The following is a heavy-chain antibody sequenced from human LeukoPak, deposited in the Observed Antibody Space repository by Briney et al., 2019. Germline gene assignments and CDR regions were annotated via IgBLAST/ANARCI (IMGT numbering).Heavy chain of an antibody. J-gene: IGHJ4*02. CDR2: ISYDGSNE. V-gene: IGHV3-30*01. Sequence: GRSLRLSCAASGFSYSSYAMHWVRQAPGKGLEWVTVISYDGSNEHNADSVKGRFTISRDNSKNTIYLQMNSLRAEDTAVYYCAREIGFIAAAGTSYFDYWGQGTLVTVSS. CDR1: GFSYSSYA. D-gene: IGHD6-13*01. CDR3: AREIGFIAAAGTSYFDY.